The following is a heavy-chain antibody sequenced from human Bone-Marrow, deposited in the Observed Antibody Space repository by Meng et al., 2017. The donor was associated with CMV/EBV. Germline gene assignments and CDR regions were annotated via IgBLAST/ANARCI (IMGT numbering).Heavy chain of an antibody. CDR3: ARDPKNWNYFDY. V-gene: IGHV1-18*01. J-gene: IGHJ4*02. CDR1: GYTFTSYG. CDR2: ISAYNGNT. D-gene: IGHD1-1*01. Sequence: ASVKVSCKASGYTFTSYGISWVRQAPGQGLEWMGWISAYNGNTNYAQMLQGRVTMTTDTSTSTAYMELRSLRSDDTAVYYCARDPKNWNYFDYWGQGTLVTVSS.